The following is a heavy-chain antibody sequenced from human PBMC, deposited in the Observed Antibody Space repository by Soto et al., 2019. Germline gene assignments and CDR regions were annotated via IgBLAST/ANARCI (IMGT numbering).Heavy chain of an antibody. CDR1: GFTFSDYY. CDR2: ISSSGSTI. J-gene: IGHJ4*02. Sequence: QVQLVESGGGLVKPGGSLRLSCAASGFTFSDYYMSWIRQAPGKGLEWGSYISSSGSTIYYADSVKGRFTISRDNAKNSLYLQMNSLRAEDTAVYYCARLLMTPGYSGSYHYDQYYFDYWGQGTLVTVSS. D-gene: IGHD1-26*01. V-gene: IGHV3-11*01. CDR3: ARLLMTPGYSGSYHYDQYYFDY.